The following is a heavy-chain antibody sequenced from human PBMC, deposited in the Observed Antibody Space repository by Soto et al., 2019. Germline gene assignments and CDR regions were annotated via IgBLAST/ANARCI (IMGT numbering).Heavy chain of an antibody. J-gene: IGHJ4*02. D-gene: IGHD4-17*01. CDR1: GGTFSSYA. CDR3: ARQYGDYVSAIDY. CDR2: IIPIFGTA. Sequence: RASVKVSFKASGGTFSSYAISWVRQAPGQGLEWMGGIIPIFGTANYAQKFQGRVTITADESTSTAYMELSSLRSEDTAVYYCARQYGDYVSAIDYWGQGTLVTVSS. V-gene: IGHV1-69*13.